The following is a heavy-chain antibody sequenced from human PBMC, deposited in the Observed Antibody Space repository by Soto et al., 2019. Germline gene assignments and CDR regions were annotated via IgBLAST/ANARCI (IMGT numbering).Heavy chain of an antibody. CDR1: GYTFTGYF. V-gene: IGHV1-2*02. CDR3: ARAPLGYCSSSTCPSTWFDP. CDR2: INPNSGGT. D-gene: IGHD2-2*01. J-gene: IGHJ5*02. Sequence: GASVKVSCKASGYTFTGYFIHWVRQAPGQGLEWMGWINPNSGGTKYAQDFQGRVTMTRDTSISTAYMELSRLTSDDTAVYYCARAPLGYCSSSTCPSTWFDPWGQGTLVTVSS.